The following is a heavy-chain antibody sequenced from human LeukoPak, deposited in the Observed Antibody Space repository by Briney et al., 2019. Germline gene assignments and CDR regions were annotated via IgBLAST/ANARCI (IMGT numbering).Heavy chain of an antibody. CDR2: INPSGGST. CDR1: GYTFTSYY. D-gene: IGHD5-18*01. V-gene: IGHV1-46*01. CDR3: ARGLDTAMVRYNWFDP. Sequence: PKASVKVSCKASGYTFTSYYMHWVRQAPGQGLEWMGIINPSGGSTSYAQKFQGRVTMTRDTSTSTVYMELSSLRSEDTAVYYCARGLDTAMVRYNWFDPWGQGTLVTVSS. J-gene: IGHJ5*02.